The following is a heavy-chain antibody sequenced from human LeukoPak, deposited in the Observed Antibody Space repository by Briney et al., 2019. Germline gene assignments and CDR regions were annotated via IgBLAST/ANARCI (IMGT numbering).Heavy chain of an antibody. CDR2: INHSGST. CDR1: GGSFSDYY. CDR3: ARGRSFDY. D-gene: IGHD1-14*01. V-gene: IGHV4-34*01. Sequence: SETLSLTCAVYGGSFSDYYWSWIRRPPGKGLEWIGEINHSGSTNYNPSLKSRVTISVDTSKNQFSLKLSSVTAADTAVYYCARGRSFDYWGQGTLVTVSS. J-gene: IGHJ4*02.